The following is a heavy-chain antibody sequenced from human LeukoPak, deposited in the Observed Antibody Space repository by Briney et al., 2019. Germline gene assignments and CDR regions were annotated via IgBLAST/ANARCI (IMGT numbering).Heavy chain of an antibody. D-gene: IGHD2-15*01. CDR2: VSAYNGNT. J-gene: IGHJ4*02. V-gene: IGHV1-18*01. CDR1: DYTFTSYG. Sequence: GASVKVSCKASDYTFTSYGISWVRQAPGQGLEWMGWVSAYNGNTNYAQKLQGRVTMTTDTSTSTAYMELRSLRSDDTAVYYCARVDCSGGSCYSGFDYWGQGTLVTVSS. CDR3: ARVDCSGGSCYSGFDY.